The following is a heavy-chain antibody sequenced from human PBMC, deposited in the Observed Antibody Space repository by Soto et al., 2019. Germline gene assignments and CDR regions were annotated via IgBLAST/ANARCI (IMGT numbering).Heavy chain of an antibody. Sequence: PGESLKISCKGSGYSFTSYWISWVRQMPGKGLEWMGRIDPSDSYTNYSPSFQGHVTISADKSISTAYLQWSSLKASDTAMYYFARPNIAARRYYYYYGMDVWGQGTTVTVSS. V-gene: IGHV5-10-1*01. CDR2: IDPSDSYT. D-gene: IGHD6-6*01. J-gene: IGHJ6*02. CDR3: ARPNIAARRYYYYYGMDV. CDR1: GYSFTSYW.